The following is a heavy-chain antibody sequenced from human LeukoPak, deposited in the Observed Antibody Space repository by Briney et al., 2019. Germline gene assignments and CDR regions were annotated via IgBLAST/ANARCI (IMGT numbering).Heavy chain of an antibody. J-gene: IGHJ4*02. CDR3: ARKFPASYYYDSSGYYFDY. Sequence: GGSLRLSCAASGFTVSSNYMSWVRQAPGKGLEWVSVIYSGGSTYYADSVTGRFSISRDNSKNTLYLQMNSLRAEDTAVYYCARKFPASYYYDSSGYYFDYWGQGTLVTVSS. CDR2: IYSGGST. CDR1: GFTVSSNY. D-gene: IGHD3-22*01. V-gene: IGHV3-53*01.